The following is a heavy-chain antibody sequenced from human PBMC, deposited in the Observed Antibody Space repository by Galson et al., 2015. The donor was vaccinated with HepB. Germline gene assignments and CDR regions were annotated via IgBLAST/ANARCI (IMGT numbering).Heavy chain of an antibody. V-gene: IGHV5-51*01. Sequence: QSGAEVTKPGESLKISCKGSGSSFTSYWIGWVRQMPGKGLEWMGIIYPGDSDTRYSPSFQGQVTISADKSISTAYLQWSSLKASDTAMYYCARLLPYCSGGSCYAGNAFDIWGQGTMVTVSS. CDR3: ARLLPYCSGGSCYAGNAFDI. D-gene: IGHD2-15*01. J-gene: IGHJ3*02. CDR2: IYPGDSDT. CDR1: GSSFTSYW.